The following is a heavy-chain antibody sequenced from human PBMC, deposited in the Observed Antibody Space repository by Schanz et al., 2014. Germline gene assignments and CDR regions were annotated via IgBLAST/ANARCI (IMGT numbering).Heavy chain of an antibody. V-gene: IGHV4-4*02. CDR1: GVSISSTNW. J-gene: IGHJ5*02. D-gene: IGHD2-2*01. CDR2: IIHDGRT. CDR3: ARVKQGCSDTSCVLDP. Sequence: QVQLQESGPGLVKPSGTLSLTCAVSGVSISSTNWWHLVRQSPGKGLEWLGEIIHDGRTNYNPSLGSRVTISLDKSENQFSLELTSVTAADTALYFCARVKQGCSDTSCVLDPWGQGTLVTVSS.